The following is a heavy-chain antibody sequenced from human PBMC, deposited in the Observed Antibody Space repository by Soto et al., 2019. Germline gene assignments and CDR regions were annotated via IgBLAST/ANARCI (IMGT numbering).Heavy chain of an antibody. CDR3: AGDYYDSSGYYGRSYYYYGMDV. Sequence: SVKVSCKASGGTFSSYAISWVRQAPGQGLEWMGGIIPIFGTANYAQKFQGRVTITADESTSTAYMELSSLRSEDTAVYYCAGDYYDSSGYYGRSYYYYGMDVWGQGTTVTVSS. CDR2: IIPIFGTA. D-gene: IGHD3-22*01. J-gene: IGHJ6*02. V-gene: IGHV1-69*13. CDR1: GGTFSSYA.